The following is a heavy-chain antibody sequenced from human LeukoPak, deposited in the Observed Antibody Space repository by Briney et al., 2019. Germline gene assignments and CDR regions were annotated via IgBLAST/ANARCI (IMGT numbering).Heavy chain of an antibody. Sequence: PGGSLRLSCAASGFTFSSYPMSGVREAPGKGLEWFSAISGSGGSTYSADSVKGRFTISRNTAKTSLHLQINSLTDEDTAVYYCERRTYYYPSSGLDYWGQGTLVTVSS. CDR1: GFTFSSYP. J-gene: IGHJ4*02. CDR3: ERRTYYYPSSGLDY. CDR2: ISGSGGST. D-gene: IGHD3-22*01. V-gene: IGHV3-23*01.